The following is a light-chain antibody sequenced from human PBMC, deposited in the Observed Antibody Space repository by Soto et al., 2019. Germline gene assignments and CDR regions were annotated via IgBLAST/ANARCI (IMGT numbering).Light chain of an antibody. Sequence: QSVLTQPPSVSGAPRQRVTISCTGSSSNIGAGYDVHWYQQLPGTAPKLLIYGYINRPSGVPDRFSGSKSGTSASLAITGLQAEDEADYYCQSYDSSLSGWVFGGGTKLTVL. V-gene: IGLV1-40*01. CDR1: SSNIGAGYD. CDR3: QSYDSSLSGWV. J-gene: IGLJ3*02. CDR2: GYI.